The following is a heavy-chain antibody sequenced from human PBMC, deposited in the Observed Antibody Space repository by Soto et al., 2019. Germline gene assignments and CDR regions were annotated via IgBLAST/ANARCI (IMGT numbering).Heavy chain of an antibody. V-gene: IGHV3-33*08. CDR1: GFTYSTYT. J-gene: IGHJ6*02. D-gene: IGHD3-10*01. CDR3: ARERFGSPMDV. CDR2: ISYDGSNK. Sequence: PGGSLRLSCAASGFTYSTYTMHWVRQAPGKGLEWVAVISYDGSNKYYADSVKGRFTISRDNSKNTLYLQMNSLRAEDTAVDYCARERFGSPMDVWGQGTTVTVSS.